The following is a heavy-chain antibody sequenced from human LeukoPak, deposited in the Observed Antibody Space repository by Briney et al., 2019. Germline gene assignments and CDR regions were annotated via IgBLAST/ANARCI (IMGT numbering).Heavy chain of an antibody. V-gene: IGHV3-48*02. D-gene: IGHD3-10*01. Sequence: GGSLRLSCAASGFTFSTNSINWVRQAPGKGLEWVSYISSGSTTIYYADSVKGRFTISRDNAKNSLYLQLNSLRDEDTAVYYCARILSGSGSHGAFDIWGPGTMVTVSS. CDR2: ISSGSTTI. CDR3: ARILSGSGSHGAFDI. J-gene: IGHJ3*02. CDR1: GFTFSTNS.